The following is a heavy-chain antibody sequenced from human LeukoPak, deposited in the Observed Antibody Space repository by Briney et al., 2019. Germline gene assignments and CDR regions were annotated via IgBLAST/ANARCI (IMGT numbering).Heavy chain of an antibody. CDR2: ISNSSSYI. V-gene: IGHV3-21*01. CDR3: ARARSKRNIVVVPARYGMDV. CDR1: GFTFSSYS. Sequence: GGSLRLSCAASGFTFSSYSMNWVRQAPGKGLEWVSSISNSSSYIYYADSVKGRFTIPRDNAKNSLYLQMNSLRAEDTAVNYCARARSKRNIVVVPARYGMDVWGKGTTVTVSS. J-gene: IGHJ6*04. D-gene: IGHD2-2*01.